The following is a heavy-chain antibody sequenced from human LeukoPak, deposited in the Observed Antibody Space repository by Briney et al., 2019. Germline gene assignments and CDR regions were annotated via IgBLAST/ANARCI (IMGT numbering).Heavy chain of an antibody. V-gene: IGHV4-61*02. CDR1: GGSISSGSYY. CDR2: IYTSGST. Sequence: PSETLSLTCTVSGGSISSGSYYWSWIRQPAGKGLEWIGRIYTSGSTNYNPSLKSRVTISVDTSKNQFSQKLSSVTAADTAVYYCARGHNWGYSYWGQGTLVTVSS. J-gene: IGHJ4*02. D-gene: IGHD7-27*01. CDR3: ARGHNWGYSY.